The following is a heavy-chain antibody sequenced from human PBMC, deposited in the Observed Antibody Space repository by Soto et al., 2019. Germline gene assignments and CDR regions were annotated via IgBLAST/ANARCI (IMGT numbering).Heavy chain of an antibody. J-gene: IGHJ5*02. CDR1: GGTFSSYA. CDR3: ARDPYSSPGSDP. CDR2: IIPIFGTA. V-gene: IGHV1-69*13. Sequence: GASVKVSCKASGGTFSSYAISWVRQAPGQGLEWMGGIIPIFGTANYAQKFQGRVTITADESTSTAYMELSSLRSEDTAVYYCARDPYSSPGSDPWGQGTLVTVSS. D-gene: IGHD6-13*01.